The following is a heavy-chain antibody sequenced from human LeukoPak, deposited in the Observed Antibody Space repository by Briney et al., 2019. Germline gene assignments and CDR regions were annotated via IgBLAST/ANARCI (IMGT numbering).Heavy chain of an antibody. CDR3: ARGYCSGGTCYSDRGAFDI. V-gene: IGHV4-38-2*02. CDR1: GYSISSGNY. D-gene: IGHD2-15*01. CDR2: IHYSGST. Sequence: PSETLSLTCTVSGYSISSGNYWDWIRQPPGKGLEWIGSIHYSGSTSYNPSLKSRVTISVDTSKKQFSLKLSSVTAADTAVYFCARGYCSGGTCYSDRGAFDIWGQGTMVTVSS. J-gene: IGHJ3*02.